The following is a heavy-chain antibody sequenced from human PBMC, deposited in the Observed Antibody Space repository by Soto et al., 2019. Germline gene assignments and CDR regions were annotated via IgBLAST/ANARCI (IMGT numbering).Heavy chain of an antibody. CDR1: GFTFSSYG. D-gene: IGHD6-19*01. CDR2: ISYDGSNK. CDR3: AKVCLLWSSGWYYIDY. V-gene: IGHV3-30*18. J-gene: IGHJ4*02. Sequence: HPGGYLRLSCAASGFTFSSYGMHWVRQAPGKGLEWVAVISYDGSNKYYADSVKGRFTISRDNSKNTLYLQMNSLRAEDTAVYYCAKVCLLWSSGWYYIDYWGQGTLVTGSS.